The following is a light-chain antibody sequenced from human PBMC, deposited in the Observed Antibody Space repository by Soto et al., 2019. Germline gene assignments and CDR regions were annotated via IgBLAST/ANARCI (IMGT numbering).Light chain of an antibody. CDR1: QSVSNNY. CDR3: QQYGSSGT. V-gene: IGKV3-20*01. Sequence: EIVLTHSPGTLSLSTGXSATLSCGASQSVSNNYLAWYQQKPGQAPRLLIYGASNRATGIPDRFSGSGSGTDFTLTISRLEPEDFAVYYCQQYGSSGTFGQGTKVDIK. J-gene: IGKJ1*01. CDR2: GAS.